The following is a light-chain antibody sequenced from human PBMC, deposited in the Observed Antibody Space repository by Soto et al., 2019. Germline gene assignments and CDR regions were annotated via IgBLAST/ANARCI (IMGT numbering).Light chain of an antibody. CDR1: QSVLYSSNNMNY. CDR2: WAS. CDR3: QQYYSSPWT. V-gene: IGKV4-1*01. J-gene: IGKJ1*01. Sequence: DVVLTQSPDSLAVSLGERVTINCKSSQSVLYSSNNMNYLAWYQQKAGQPPKLLIYWASTRESGVPDRFGGSGSGTEFTLTISSLQAEDVAVYYCQQYYSSPWTFGQGTKVDIK.